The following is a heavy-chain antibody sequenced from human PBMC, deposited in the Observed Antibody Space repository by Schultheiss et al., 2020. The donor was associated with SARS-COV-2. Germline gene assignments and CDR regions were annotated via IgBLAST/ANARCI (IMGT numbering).Heavy chain of an antibody. D-gene: IGHD2-15*01. CDR1: GFTFSSYA. V-gene: IGHV3-30*18. Sequence: LKISCAASGFTFSSYAMSWVRQAPGKGLEWVAVISYDGSNKYYADSVKGRFTISRDNSKNTLYLQMNSLRAEDTAVYYCAKDRVVGLKYYYYGMDVWGQGTTVTVSS. J-gene: IGHJ6*02. CDR2: ISYDGSNK. CDR3: AKDRVVGLKYYYYGMDV.